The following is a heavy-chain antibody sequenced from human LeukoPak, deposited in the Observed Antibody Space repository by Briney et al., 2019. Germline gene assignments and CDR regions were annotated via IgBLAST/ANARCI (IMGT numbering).Heavy chain of an antibody. CDR1: GYTFTSYG. CDR3: ARVGYRHYYGSGSYYPIDY. D-gene: IGHD3-10*01. Sequence: DSVKVSCKASGYTFTSYGISWVRQAPGQGLEWMGWISAYNGNTNYAQKLQGRVTMTTDTSTSTAYMELRSLRSDDTAVYYCARVGYRHYYGSGSYYPIDYWGQGTLVTVSS. J-gene: IGHJ4*02. CDR2: ISAYNGNT. V-gene: IGHV1-18*01.